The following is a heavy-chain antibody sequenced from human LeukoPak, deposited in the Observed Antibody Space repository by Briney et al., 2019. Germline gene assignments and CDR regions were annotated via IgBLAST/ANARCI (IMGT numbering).Heavy chain of an antibody. D-gene: IGHD2-8*01. Sequence: GGSLRLSCAASGFTFSGYAMSWVRQAPGKGLEWVSAISGSGGSTYYADSVKGRFTISRDNSKNTLYLQMNSLRAEDTAVYYCAKTPAYCTNGVCYTHAFDIWGQGTMVTVSS. CDR1: GFTFSGYA. CDR2: ISGSGGST. J-gene: IGHJ3*02. CDR3: AKTPAYCTNGVCYTHAFDI. V-gene: IGHV3-23*01.